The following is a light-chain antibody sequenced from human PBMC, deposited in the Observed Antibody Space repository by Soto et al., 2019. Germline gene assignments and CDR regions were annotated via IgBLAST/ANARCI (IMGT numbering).Light chain of an antibody. CDR2: EVS. CDR1: QSLSQGGGKTT. V-gene: IGKV2-29*03. Sequence: EIVMTQTPLSLSVTPGQPASISCKSSQSLSQGGGKTTLNWYLQRPGQSPQLLIFEVSKRFSGVAARFSGGGSGTDFTLHISRVEAEDVGVYYGLQGVQMPRTFGQGTKLEIK. CDR3: LQGVQMPRT. J-gene: IGKJ1*01.